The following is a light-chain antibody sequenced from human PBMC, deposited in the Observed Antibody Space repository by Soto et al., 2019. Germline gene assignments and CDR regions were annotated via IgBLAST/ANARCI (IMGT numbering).Light chain of an antibody. Sequence: EIVLTQSPGTLSLSPGERATLSCRASQSVDSAYLAWYQQKPGQAPRLLIYGASSRATGIPDRFSGSGSGTDFTLTVSRLEPEDFAVYYCQHYGSSMYTFGQGTKLEIK. J-gene: IGKJ2*01. CDR3: QHYGSSMYT. CDR2: GAS. V-gene: IGKV3-20*01. CDR1: QSVDSAY.